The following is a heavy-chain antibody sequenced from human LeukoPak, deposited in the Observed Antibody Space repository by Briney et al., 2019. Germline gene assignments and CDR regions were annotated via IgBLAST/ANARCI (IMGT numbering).Heavy chain of an antibody. J-gene: IGHJ4*02. Sequence: GGSLRLSCAASGFTFSSYSMNWVRQAPGKGLEWVSSISSSSSYIYYADSVKGRFTISRDNAKNTLYLQMNSLRVEDTAVYYCARIIVGATGNDYWGQGTLVTVSS. D-gene: IGHD1-26*01. CDR3: ARIIVGATGNDY. CDR2: ISSSSSYI. CDR1: GFTFSSYS. V-gene: IGHV3-21*01.